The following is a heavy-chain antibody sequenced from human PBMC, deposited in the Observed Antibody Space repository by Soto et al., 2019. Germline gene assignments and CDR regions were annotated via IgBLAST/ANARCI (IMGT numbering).Heavy chain of an antibody. CDR1: GFTFSSYA. J-gene: IGHJ6*03. Sequence: GGSLRLSCAASGFTFSSYAMSWVRQAPGKGLEWVSAISGSGGSTYYADSVKGRFTISRDNSKNTLYLQMNSLRAEDTAVYYCAKERYSSGLSGNYYYYYMDVWGKGTTVTVSS. V-gene: IGHV3-23*01. CDR3: AKERYSSGLSGNYYYYYMDV. CDR2: ISGSGGST. D-gene: IGHD6-19*01.